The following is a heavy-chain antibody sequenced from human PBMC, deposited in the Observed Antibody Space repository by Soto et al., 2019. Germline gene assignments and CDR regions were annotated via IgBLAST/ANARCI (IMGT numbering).Heavy chain of an antibody. CDR2: IWYDGSNK. Sequence: PGGSLRLSCAASGFTFSSYGMHWVRQAPGKGLEWVAVIWYDGSNKYYADSVKGRFTISRDNSKNTLYLQMNSLRAEDTAVYYCARKGTVEMATIRNAFDIWGQGTMVTVSS. CDR1: GFTFSSYG. D-gene: IGHD5-12*01. V-gene: IGHV3-33*01. CDR3: ARKGTVEMATIRNAFDI. J-gene: IGHJ3*02.